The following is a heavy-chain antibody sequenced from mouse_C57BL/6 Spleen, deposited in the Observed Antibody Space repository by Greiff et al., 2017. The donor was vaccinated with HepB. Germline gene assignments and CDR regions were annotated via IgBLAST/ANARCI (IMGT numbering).Heavy chain of an antibody. V-gene: IGHV1-52*01. CDR1: GYTFTSYW. J-gene: IGHJ4*01. CDR3: AISFYDYDEGYAMDY. Sequence: QVQLQQPGAELVRPGSSVKLSCKASGYTFTSYWMHWVKQRPIQGLEWIGNIDPSDSETHYNQKFKDKATLTVDKSSSTAYMQLSSLTSEDSAVYYCAISFYDYDEGYAMDYWGQGTSVTVSS. CDR2: IDPSDSET. D-gene: IGHD2-4*01.